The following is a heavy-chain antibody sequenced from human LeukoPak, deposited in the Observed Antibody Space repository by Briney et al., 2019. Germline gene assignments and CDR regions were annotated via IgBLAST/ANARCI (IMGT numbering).Heavy chain of an antibody. V-gene: IGHV1-69*05. D-gene: IGHD6-13*01. CDR1: GGTFSSYA. J-gene: IGHJ4*02. Sequence: SVKVSCKASGGTFSSYAISWVRQAPGQGLEWMGGIIPIFGTANYAQKFQGRVTITTDESTSTAYMELSSLRSEDTAVYYCARSVTAAGSKSGLFDYWGQGTLVTASS. CDR3: ARSVTAAGSKSGLFDY. CDR2: IIPIFGTA.